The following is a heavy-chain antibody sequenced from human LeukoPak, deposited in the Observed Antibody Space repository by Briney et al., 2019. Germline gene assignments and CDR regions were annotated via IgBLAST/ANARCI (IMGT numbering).Heavy chain of an antibody. J-gene: IGHJ4*02. CDR1: GYTFTSYG. D-gene: IGHD5-18*01. Sequence: ASVKVSCKASGYTFTSYGISWVRQAPGQGLEWMGWISAYNGNTNYAQKFQGRVTITADKSTSTAYMELSSLGSEDTAVYYCARRGYSYGSYYFDYWGQGTLVTVSS. V-gene: IGHV1-18*01. CDR2: ISAYNGNT. CDR3: ARRGYSYGSYYFDY.